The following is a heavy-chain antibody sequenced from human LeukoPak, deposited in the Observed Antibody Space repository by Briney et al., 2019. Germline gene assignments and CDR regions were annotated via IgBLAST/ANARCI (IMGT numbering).Heavy chain of an antibody. D-gene: IGHD6-13*01. Sequence: QPGGSLRLSCAASGFTFRKYWMHWVRRAPGKGLVWVSRIDEDGRTTNYADSVKGRFTISRDNARDTLFLQMNGLRVEDTAVYYCVRDLAGADGYWGQGTPVTVSS. J-gene: IGHJ4*02. CDR2: IDEDGRTT. V-gene: IGHV3-74*01. CDR1: GFTFRKYW. CDR3: VRDLAGADGY.